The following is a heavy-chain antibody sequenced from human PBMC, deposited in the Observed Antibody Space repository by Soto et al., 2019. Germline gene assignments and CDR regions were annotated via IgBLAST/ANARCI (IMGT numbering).Heavy chain of an antibody. Sequence: ASVKVSCKASGYSFTDYHIHWVRQAPGQGLEWLGRINPKSGGTSTAQKFQGWVTMTTDTSISTASMELTRLTSDDTALYYCARGDSTDCSNGVCSFFYNHDMDVWGQRTTGTVSS. CDR1: GYSFTDYH. J-gene: IGHJ6*02. CDR2: INPKSGGT. CDR3: ARGDSTDCSNGVCSFFYNHDMDV. D-gene: IGHD2-8*01. V-gene: IGHV1-2*04.